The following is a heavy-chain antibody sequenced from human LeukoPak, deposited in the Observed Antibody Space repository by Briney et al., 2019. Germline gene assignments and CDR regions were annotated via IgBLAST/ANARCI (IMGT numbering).Heavy chain of an antibody. Sequence: ASVKVSCKASGYTFTGYYIHWARQAPGQGLEWMGRINPKSGGTKSAQKFQDRVTMTRDTSIGTVYMELSRLRSDDTAVYYCATFMILDEGDFDIWGQGTMVIVSS. CDR2: INPKSGGT. CDR1: GYTFTGYY. CDR3: ATFMILDEGDFDI. D-gene: IGHD3-16*01. V-gene: IGHV1-2*06. J-gene: IGHJ3*02.